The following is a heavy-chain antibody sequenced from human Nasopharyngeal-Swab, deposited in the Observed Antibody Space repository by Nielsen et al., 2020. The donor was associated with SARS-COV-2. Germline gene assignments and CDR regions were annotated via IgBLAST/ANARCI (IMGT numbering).Heavy chain of an antibody. CDR1: GYTFTSYG. J-gene: IGHJ5*02. CDR3: ARAVGDYVWGSYRPYNWFDP. Sequence: ASVKVSCKASGYTFTSYGISWVRQAPGQGLEWMGWISAYNGNTNYAQKLQGRVTMTTDTSTSTAYMELRSLRSDDTAVYYCARAVGDYVWGSYRPYNWFDPWGQGTLVTVSS. V-gene: IGHV1-18*01. CDR2: ISAYNGNT. D-gene: IGHD3-16*02.